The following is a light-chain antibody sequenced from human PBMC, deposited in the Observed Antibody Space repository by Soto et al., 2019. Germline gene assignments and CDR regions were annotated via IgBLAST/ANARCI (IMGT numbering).Light chain of an antibody. CDR2: AAS. Sequence: DIQMTQSPSALSESVGDRVTITCRASKSISSYLNWYQQKPGKAPKLLIYAASSLQSGVPSRFSGSGSGTDFTLTISSLQPEDFATYYCQQSYSTWTFGQGTKVDIK. J-gene: IGKJ1*01. CDR1: KSISSY. V-gene: IGKV1-39*01. CDR3: QQSYSTWT.